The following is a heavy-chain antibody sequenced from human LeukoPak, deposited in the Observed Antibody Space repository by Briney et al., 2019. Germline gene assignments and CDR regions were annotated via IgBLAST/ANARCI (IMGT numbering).Heavy chain of an antibody. CDR3: ARVCQHIKIFGVVKDLGDY. J-gene: IGHJ4*02. CDR2: ISAYNGNT. CDR1: NYTFSSYG. D-gene: IGHD3-3*01. Sequence: ASVKVSCKASNYTFSSYGINWVRPAPGQGLEWMGWISAYNGNTIYAQKLQGRVTMTTDSSTSTAYMELRSLRSDDTAVYYCARVCQHIKIFGVVKDLGDYWGQGTRVTVSS. V-gene: IGHV1-18*01.